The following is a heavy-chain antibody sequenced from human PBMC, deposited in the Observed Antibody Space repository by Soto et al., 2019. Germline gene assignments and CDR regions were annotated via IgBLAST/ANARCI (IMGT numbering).Heavy chain of an antibody. D-gene: IGHD6-19*01. Sequence: EVQLVESGGGLVQPGGSLRLSCAASGFTFSSYWMHWVRQAPGKGLVWVSRINSDGSSTSYADSVKGRLTISRDNAKNTLYLQMNSLRAEDTAVYYCARAVETRAVAGTYTWAFDYWGQGTLVTVSS. CDR1: GFTFSSYW. J-gene: IGHJ4*02. V-gene: IGHV3-74*01. CDR2: INSDGSST. CDR3: ARAVETRAVAGTYTWAFDY.